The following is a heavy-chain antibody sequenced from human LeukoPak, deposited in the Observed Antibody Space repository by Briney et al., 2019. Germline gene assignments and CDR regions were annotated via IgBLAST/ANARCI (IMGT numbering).Heavy chain of an antibody. CDR3: ARESQFWSGYREGFDY. CDR1: GFTFSSYW. D-gene: IGHD3-3*01. J-gene: IGHJ4*02. V-gene: IGHV3-7*01. Sequence: GGSLRLSCAASGFTFSSYWMSWVRQAPGKGLEWVANIKQDGSEKYYVDSVKGRFTISRDNAKNSLYLQMNSLRAEDTAVYYCARESQFWSGYREGFDYWGQGTLVTVSS. CDR2: IKQDGSEK.